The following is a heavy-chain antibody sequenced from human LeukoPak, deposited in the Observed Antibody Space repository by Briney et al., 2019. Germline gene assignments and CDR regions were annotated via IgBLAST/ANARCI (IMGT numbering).Heavy chain of an antibody. Sequence: SETLSLTCAVSGGSISSNNWWSWVRQPPGKGLEWIGNIYHSGTTHYNPSLKSRVTISVDKSKNHFSLKLNSVTAADTSVYYCAMKPPSGLFGTGWLAPWGQGILVTVSS. D-gene: IGHD3-10*02. CDR2: IYHSGTT. CDR3: AMKPPSGLFGTGWLAP. V-gene: IGHV4-4*02. J-gene: IGHJ5*02. CDR1: GGSISSNNW.